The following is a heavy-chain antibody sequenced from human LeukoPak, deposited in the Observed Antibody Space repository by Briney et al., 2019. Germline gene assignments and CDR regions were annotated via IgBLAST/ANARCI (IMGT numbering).Heavy chain of an antibody. CDR1: GGPLSSYY. Sequence: PSETLSLTCTVSGGPLSSYYWSWIRQPPGKGLEWIGYIYYSGSTNYNPSLKSRVTISVDTSKNQFSLKLSSVTAADTAEYYCARWSASDHDYWGQGTLVTVSS. D-gene: IGHD3-10*01. CDR2: IYYSGST. V-gene: IGHV4-59*01. J-gene: IGHJ4*02. CDR3: ARWSASDHDY.